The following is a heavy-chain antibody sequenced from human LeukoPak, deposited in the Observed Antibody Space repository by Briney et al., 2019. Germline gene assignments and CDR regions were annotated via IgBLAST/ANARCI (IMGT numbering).Heavy chain of an antibody. CDR3: AKDLGRGFDP. Sequence: PGGSLRLSCAASGFTVSSNYMTWVRQAPGKGLEWVSVIHKNAITYYADTVKGRFTISRDNSKNMLYLQMNSLRAEDTAVYYCAKDLGRGFDPWGQGTLVTVSS. CDR1: GFTVSSNY. CDR2: IHKNAIT. V-gene: IGHV3-66*03. J-gene: IGHJ5*02.